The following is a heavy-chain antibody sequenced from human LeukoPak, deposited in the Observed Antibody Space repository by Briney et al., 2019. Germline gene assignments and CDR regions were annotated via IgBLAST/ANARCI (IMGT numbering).Heavy chain of an antibody. V-gene: IGHV4-38-2*01. CDR3: ARQDSGSYGVLDY. CDR1: GYSISSGYY. Sequence: PSETLSLTCAVSGYSISSGYYGGWIRQPPGEGLEWIGSIYHSGSTYYNPSLKSRVTISVDTSKNQFSLKLSSVTAADTAVYYCARQDSGSYGVLDYWGQGTLVTVSS. CDR2: IYHSGST. J-gene: IGHJ4*02. D-gene: IGHD1-26*01.